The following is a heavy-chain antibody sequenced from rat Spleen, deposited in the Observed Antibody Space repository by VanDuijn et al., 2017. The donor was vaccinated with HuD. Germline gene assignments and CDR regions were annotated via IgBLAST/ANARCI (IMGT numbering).Heavy chain of an antibody. D-gene: IGHD1-1*01. V-gene: IGHV3-3*01. CDR1: GYSITSNY. Sequence: EVQLQESGPGLVKPSQSLSLTCSVTGYSITSNYWGWIRKFPGNKLEWMGYINSAGSTVYNPSLKSRISITRDTSKNQFFLQVNSVSTEDTATYYCATSEGVHYYLPFAYWGQGTLVTVSS. CDR3: ATSEGVHYYLPFAY. J-gene: IGHJ3*01. CDR2: INSAGST.